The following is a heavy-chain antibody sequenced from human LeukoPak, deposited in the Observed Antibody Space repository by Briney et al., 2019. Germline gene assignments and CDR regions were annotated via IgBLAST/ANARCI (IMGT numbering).Heavy chain of an antibody. CDR2: IYDSEST. V-gene: IGHV4-59*01. CDR1: GGSISSYY. Sequence: SETLSLTCTVSGGSISSYYWSWIRQPPGKGPEWIGYIYDSESTNYNPSLKSRVTISVDTSKNQFSLKLSSVTAADTAVYYCARHSAHSSTNDAFDIWGQGTMVTVSS. J-gene: IGHJ3*02. CDR3: ARHSAHSSTNDAFDI. D-gene: IGHD6-13*01.